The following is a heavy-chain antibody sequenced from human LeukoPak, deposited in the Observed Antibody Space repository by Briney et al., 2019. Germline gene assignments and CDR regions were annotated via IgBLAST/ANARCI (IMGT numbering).Heavy chain of an antibody. CDR2: ISWNSGSI. D-gene: IGHD3-22*01. CDR3: AKNNYYDSSGYYTH. J-gene: IGHJ4*02. Sequence: GGSLRLSCAASGFTFVDYAMHWVRQAPGKGLEWVSGISWNSGSIGYADSVKGRFTISRDNAKNSLYLQMNSLRAEDTALYYCAKNNYYDSSGYYTHWGQGTLVTVSS. V-gene: IGHV3-9*01. CDR1: GFTFVDYA.